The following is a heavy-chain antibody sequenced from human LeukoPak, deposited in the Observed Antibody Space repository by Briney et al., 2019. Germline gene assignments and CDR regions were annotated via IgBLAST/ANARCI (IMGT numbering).Heavy chain of an antibody. CDR1: AFTFSSYG. CDR3: ARGVPAAISWFDP. CDR2: IWYDGSNK. Sequence: PGRSLRLSCAASAFTFSSYGMHWVRQAPGKGLEWVAVIWYDGSNKYYADSVKGRFTISRDNSKNTLYLQMNSLRAEDTAVYYCARGVPAAISWFDPWGQGTLVTVSS. D-gene: IGHD2-2*02. V-gene: IGHV3-33*01. J-gene: IGHJ5*02.